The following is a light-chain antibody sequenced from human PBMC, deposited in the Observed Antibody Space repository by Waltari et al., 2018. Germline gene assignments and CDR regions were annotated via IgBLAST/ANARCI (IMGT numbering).Light chain of an antibody. Sequence: QSALTQPPSASGSPGQSVTISCTGTSSDVGGYKYVSWYQQHPDKAPKLMIYEGSKRPPGVPDRFSGSKSGNTASLTVSGLQAEDEADYYCSSFAGNNNLVFGGGTKLTVL. J-gene: IGLJ3*02. CDR2: EGS. CDR3: SSFAGNNNLV. CDR1: SSDVGGYKY. V-gene: IGLV2-8*01.